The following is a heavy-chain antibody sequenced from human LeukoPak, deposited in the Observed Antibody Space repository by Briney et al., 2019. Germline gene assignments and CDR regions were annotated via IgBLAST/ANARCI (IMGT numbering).Heavy chain of an antibody. Sequence: PSETLSLTCTVSGGSIDSYYWSCIRQPAGKGLEWIGRIYTSGSTNYNPSLKSRVSMSVDTSENQFSLKLRSVTAADTAVYYCARVETMIRSRYFDLWGRGTLVTVSS. D-gene: IGHD3-10*01. V-gene: IGHV4-4*07. CDR2: IYTSGST. CDR1: GGSIDSYY. CDR3: ARVETMIRSRYFDL. J-gene: IGHJ2*01.